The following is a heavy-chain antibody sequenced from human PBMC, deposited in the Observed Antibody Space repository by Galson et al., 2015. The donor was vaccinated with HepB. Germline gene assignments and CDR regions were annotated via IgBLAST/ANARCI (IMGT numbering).Heavy chain of an antibody. Sequence: SETLSLTCAVYAGSFSNYYWTWIRQAPEKGLEWIGEMHHSGSSNYNQSLISRVTISLDTSKNQFSLNLNSVTAADTAVYYCARGLRDGTSGMFYFDSWGQGTPVTVSS. V-gene: IGHV4-34*01. D-gene: IGHD3-10*01. CDR2: MHHSGSS. CDR1: AGSFSNYY. CDR3: ARGLRDGTSGMFYFDS. J-gene: IGHJ4*02.